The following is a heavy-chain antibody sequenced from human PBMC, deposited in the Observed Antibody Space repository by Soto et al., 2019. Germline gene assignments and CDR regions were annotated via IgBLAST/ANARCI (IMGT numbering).Heavy chain of an antibody. Sequence: GSLRLSCATSGFSVSTYAIHWVRQAPGKGLEWVALTSNDGNKRYYADSVKGRFTISRDNSNNTLFLQMNSPRPEDTAVYYWVISRAVAGLDYWGPGTLVTVSS. D-gene: IGHD6-19*01. CDR2: TSNDGNKR. J-gene: IGHJ4*02. CDR3: VISRAVAGLDY. V-gene: IGHV3-30*03. CDR1: GFSVSTYA.